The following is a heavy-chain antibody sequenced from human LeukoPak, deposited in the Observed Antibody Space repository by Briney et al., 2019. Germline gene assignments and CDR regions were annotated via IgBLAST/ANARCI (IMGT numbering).Heavy chain of an antibody. CDR2: INRDGTMT. V-gene: IGHV3-74*01. CDR3: APEGGNSYEY. Sequence: GGSLRLSCAASGFTFSTSWMHWVRQVPGKGLLWISRINRDGTMTDYADAVKGRFTIARDNAKNTLYLEMNSLTAEDTAVYYCAPEGGNSYEYWGQGTLVTVSS. CDR1: GFTFSTSW. D-gene: IGHD2/OR15-2a*01. J-gene: IGHJ4*02.